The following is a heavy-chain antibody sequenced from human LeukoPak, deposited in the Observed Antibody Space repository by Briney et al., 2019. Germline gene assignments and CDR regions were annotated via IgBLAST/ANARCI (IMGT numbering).Heavy chain of an antibody. Sequence: PSETLSLTCAVYGGSFSGYYWSWIRQPPGKGLEWIGEINHSGSTNYNPSLKSRVTISVDTSKNQFSLKLSSVTAADTAVYYCARTPLYCSSTSCYHFDYWGQGTLVTVSS. CDR3: ARTPLYCSSTSCYHFDY. CDR2: INHSGST. J-gene: IGHJ4*02. CDR1: GGSFSGYY. V-gene: IGHV4-34*01. D-gene: IGHD2-2*01.